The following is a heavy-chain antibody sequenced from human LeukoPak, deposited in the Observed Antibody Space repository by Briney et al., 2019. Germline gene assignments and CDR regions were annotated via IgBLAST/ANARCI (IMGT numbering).Heavy chain of an antibody. J-gene: IGHJ5*02. CDR1: GGSISSYC. CDR3: ARLGKVSSSWYLEAWFDP. CDR2: IYYSGST. D-gene: IGHD6-13*01. V-gene: IGHV4-59*08. Sequence: SETLSLTCTVSGGSISSYCWSWIRQPPGKGLEWIGYIYYSGSTNYNPSLKSRVTISVDTSKNQFSLKLSSVTAADTAVYYCARLGKVSSSWYLEAWFDPWGQGTLVTVSS.